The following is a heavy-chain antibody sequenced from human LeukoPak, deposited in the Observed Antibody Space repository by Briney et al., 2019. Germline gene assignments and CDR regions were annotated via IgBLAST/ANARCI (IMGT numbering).Heavy chain of an antibody. Sequence: GESLQISFKGSGYSFTSYWIGWVRQMPGKGLEWMGIIYPGDSDTRYSPSFQGQVTISADKSISTAYLQWSSLKASDTAMYYCARSDYYGSGSYYLFDYWGQGTLVTVSS. J-gene: IGHJ4*02. V-gene: IGHV5-51*01. CDR1: GYSFTSYW. CDR2: IYPGDSDT. D-gene: IGHD3-10*01. CDR3: ARSDYYGSGSYYLFDY.